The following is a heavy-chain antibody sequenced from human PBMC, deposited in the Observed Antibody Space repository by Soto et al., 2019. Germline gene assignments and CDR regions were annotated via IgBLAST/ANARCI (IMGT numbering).Heavy chain of an antibody. CDR2: ISYDGTDK. CDR1: GFAFSTYG. Sequence: QVHLVESGGGVVQPGRSLTISCVGSGFAFSTYGMHWVRQAPAKGLEWVALISYDGTDKYYADSVKGRFSISRDNSKQTLSLQMDSLSPEDTAVYYCAKDFGAWSDSWGQGTLVNGSS. J-gene: IGHJ5*02. D-gene: IGHD6-19*01. CDR3: AKDFGAWSDS. V-gene: IGHV3-30*18.